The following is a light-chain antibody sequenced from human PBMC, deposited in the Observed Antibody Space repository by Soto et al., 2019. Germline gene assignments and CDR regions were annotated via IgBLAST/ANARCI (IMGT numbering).Light chain of an antibody. V-gene: IGLV2-14*01. CDR3: SSYTSSSTGV. CDR1: SSDVGGYNY. J-gene: IGLJ2*01. Sequence: QSALTQPASVSGSPGQSITISCTGTSSDVGGYNYVSWYQQHPGKAPKLMIYEVSNRPSGVSNRFSGSKSGNTASLTISGLQSEDEADYSCSSYTSSSTGVFGGGTQLTVL. CDR2: EVS.